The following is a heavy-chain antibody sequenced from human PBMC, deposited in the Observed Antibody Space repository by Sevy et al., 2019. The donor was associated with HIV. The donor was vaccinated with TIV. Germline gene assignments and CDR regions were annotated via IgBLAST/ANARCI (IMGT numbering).Heavy chain of an antibody. CDR2: ISYDGSKK. V-gene: IGHV3-30*03. Sequence: GGSLRLSCAASGVTFSSYGIHWVRQAPGKGLEWVAVISYDGSKKNHAESMKCRFTISRDNSKNTLYLEMSSLRPEDTAVYYCAHSSGLYGYYYGMDVWGQGTTVTVSS. D-gene: IGHD4-17*01. CDR3: AHSSGLYGYYYGMDV. J-gene: IGHJ6*02. CDR1: GVTFSSYG.